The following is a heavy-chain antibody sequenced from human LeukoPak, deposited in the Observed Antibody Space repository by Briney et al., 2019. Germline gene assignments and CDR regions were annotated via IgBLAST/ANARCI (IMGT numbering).Heavy chain of an antibody. CDR1: GHTLTELS. V-gene: IGHV1-69*02. J-gene: IGHJ4*02. CDR3: ASADYYYDSSGYVDYFDY. Sequence: ASVKVSCKISGHTLTELSIHWVRQAPGQGLEWMGRIIPILGIANYAQKFQGRVTITADKSTSTAYLELSSLRSEDTAVYYCASADYYYDSSGYVDYFDYWGQGTLVTVSS. CDR2: IIPILGIA. D-gene: IGHD3-22*01.